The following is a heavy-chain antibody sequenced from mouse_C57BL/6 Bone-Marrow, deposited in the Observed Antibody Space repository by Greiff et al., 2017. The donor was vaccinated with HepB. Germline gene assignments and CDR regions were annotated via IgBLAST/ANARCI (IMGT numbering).Heavy chain of an antibody. CDR1: GYTFTSYG. CDR3: ARGNYYGSSYYY. J-gene: IGHJ2*01. Sequence: QVQLQQSGAELARPGASVKLSCKASGYTFTSYGISWVKQRTGQGLEWIGEIYPRSGNTYYNEKFKGKATLTADKSSSTAYMELRSLTSEDAAVYFCARGNYYGSSYYYWGQGTTLTVSS. CDR2: IYPRSGNT. D-gene: IGHD1-1*01. V-gene: IGHV1-81*01.